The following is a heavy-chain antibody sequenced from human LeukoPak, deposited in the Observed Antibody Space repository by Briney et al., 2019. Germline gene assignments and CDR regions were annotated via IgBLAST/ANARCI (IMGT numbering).Heavy chain of an antibody. CDR3: VRTPPNWGADY. V-gene: IGHV1-8*01. CDR1: GYTFTSYD. J-gene: IGHJ4*02. CDR2: MSPNSGNT. Sequence: SVNVSCKASGYTFTSYDINWVRQATGQGLEWMGWMSPNSGNTGYAQKFQGRVTMTRNTAISTAYMELSSLRSEDTAVYFCVRTPPNWGADYWGQGTLVTVSS. D-gene: IGHD7-27*01.